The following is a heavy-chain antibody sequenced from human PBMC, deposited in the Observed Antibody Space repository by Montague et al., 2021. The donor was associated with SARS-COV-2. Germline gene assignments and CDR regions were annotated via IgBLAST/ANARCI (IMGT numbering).Heavy chain of an antibody. CDR3: ARAIGSVYSSGWYYCYYGMDV. D-gene: IGHD6-19*01. V-gene: IGHV4-59*01. J-gene: IGHJ6*02. CDR2: IYYSGST. CDR1: GGSISSYY. Sequence: SETLSLTCTVSGGSISSYYWSWIRQPPGKGLEWIGYIYYSGSTNYNPSLKSRVTISVDTSKNQFSLKLSSVTAADTAMYYCARAIGSVYSSGWYYCYYGMDVWGQGTTVTVSS.